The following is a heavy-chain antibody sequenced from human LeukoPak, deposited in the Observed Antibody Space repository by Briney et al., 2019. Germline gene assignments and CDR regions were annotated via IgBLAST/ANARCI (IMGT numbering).Heavy chain of an antibody. V-gene: IGHV1-46*01. CDR1: GYTFTSYY. CDR3: ARVGPQQLVSYYYYGMDV. J-gene: IGHJ6*02. Sequence: ASVKVSCKASGYTFTSYYMHWVRQAPGQGLEWMGIINPSGGSTSYAQKFQGRVTMTRDTSTSTVYMELSSLRSEDTAVYYCARVGPQQLVSYYYYGMDVWGQGTTVTVSS. D-gene: IGHD6-13*01. CDR2: INPSGGST.